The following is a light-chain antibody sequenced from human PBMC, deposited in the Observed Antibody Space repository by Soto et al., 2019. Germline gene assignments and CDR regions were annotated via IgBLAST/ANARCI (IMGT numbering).Light chain of an antibody. CDR1: QSVSSN. V-gene: IGKV3-15*01. CDR3: QQYINWPLT. J-gene: IGKJ4*01. CDR2: GAS. Sequence: EIVMTQSPATLSVSPGERATLSCRASQSVSSNLAWYQQKPGQAPRLLIYGASTRATGIPARFSGSGSGTDFTLTISSLEAEDSAVYHCQQYINWPLTFGGGTKVDIK.